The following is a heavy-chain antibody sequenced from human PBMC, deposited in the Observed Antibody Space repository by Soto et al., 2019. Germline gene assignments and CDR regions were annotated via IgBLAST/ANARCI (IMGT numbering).Heavy chain of an antibody. CDR3: AKDGSQDSSGYYYGWFDP. CDR1: GFTFSSYA. Sequence: GGSLRLSCAASGFTFSSYAMSWVRQAPGKGLEWVSAISGSGGSTYYADSVKGRFTISRDNSKNTLYLQMNSLRAEDTAVYYCAKDGSQDSSGYYYGWFDPWGQGTLVTVSS. V-gene: IGHV3-23*01. D-gene: IGHD3-22*01. J-gene: IGHJ5*02. CDR2: ISGSGGST.